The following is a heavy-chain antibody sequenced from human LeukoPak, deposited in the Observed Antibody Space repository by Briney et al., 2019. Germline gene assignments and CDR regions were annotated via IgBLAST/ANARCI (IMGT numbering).Heavy chain of an antibody. V-gene: IGHV4-61*01. CDR3: ASNTVSALAFDI. Sequence: SETLSLTCTVSGGSISSSSYYWSWIRQPPGKGLEWIGYIYYSGSTNYNPSLKSRVTISVDTSKNQFSLKLSSVTAADTAVYYCASNTVSALAFDIWGQGTMVTVSS. J-gene: IGHJ3*02. CDR2: IYYSGST. CDR1: GGSISSSSYY. D-gene: IGHD4-17*01.